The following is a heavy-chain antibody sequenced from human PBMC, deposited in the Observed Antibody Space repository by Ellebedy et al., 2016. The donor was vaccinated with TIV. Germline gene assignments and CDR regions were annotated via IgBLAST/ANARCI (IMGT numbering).Heavy chain of an antibody. V-gene: IGHV3-48*02. J-gene: IGHJ6*02. Sequence: GGSLRLXCRASGFTFSDYTMNWVRQAPGKGLEWVSSISGSGNTIYYADSVKGRFTISRENVKNSLYLQMNSLRDEDTAVYYCAKEGDIATTGSNYYGMDVWGHGTPVTVSS. D-gene: IGHD1-14*01. CDR2: ISGSGNTI. CDR3: AKEGDIATTGSNYYGMDV. CDR1: GFTFSDYT.